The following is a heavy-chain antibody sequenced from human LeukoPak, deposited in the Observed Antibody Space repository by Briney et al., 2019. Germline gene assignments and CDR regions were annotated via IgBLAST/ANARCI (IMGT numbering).Heavy chain of an antibody. J-gene: IGHJ4*02. Sequence: KPAETLSLTCTVSGGSISSYYWSWIRQPPGKGLEWIGYISYSVSTNYNPSLKSRVTISVDKSKNQFSLKLSSVTAADTAVYYFARDPRGYCSGGSCYLYYFDYWGQGTLVTVSS. CDR1: GGSISSYY. CDR3: ARDPRGYCSGGSCYLYYFDY. CDR2: ISYSVST. D-gene: IGHD2-15*01. V-gene: IGHV4-59*12.